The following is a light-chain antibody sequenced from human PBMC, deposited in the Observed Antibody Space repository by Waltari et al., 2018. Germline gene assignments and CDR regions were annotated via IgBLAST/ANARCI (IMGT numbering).Light chain of an antibody. V-gene: IGLV2-14*04. J-gene: IGLJ1*01. Sequence: YQEHPGKAPKLIIYNLYTRPSEVSFRFSGSKSANVVSLTISGLLPEDEADYYCSSYTSDSTYVFGTGYKVTVL. CDR2: NLY. CDR3: SSYTSDSTYV.